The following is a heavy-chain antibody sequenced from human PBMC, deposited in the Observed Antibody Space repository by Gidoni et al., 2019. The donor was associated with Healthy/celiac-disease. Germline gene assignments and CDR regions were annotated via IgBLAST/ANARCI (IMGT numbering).Heavy chain of an antibody. D-gene: IGHD2-2*01. CDR2: IYYSGST. V-gene: IGHV4-59*08. J-gene: IGHJ5*02. CDR1: GGSISSYY. CDR3: ARHGPQSFIVVVPAAMGGWFDP. Sequence: QVQLQESGPGLVKPSETLSLTCTVSGGSISSYYWSWIRQPPGKGLEWIGYIYYSGSTNYNPSLKSRVTIAVDTSKNQFSLKLSSVTAADTAVYYCARHGPQSFIVVVPAAMGGWFDPWGQGTLVTVSS.